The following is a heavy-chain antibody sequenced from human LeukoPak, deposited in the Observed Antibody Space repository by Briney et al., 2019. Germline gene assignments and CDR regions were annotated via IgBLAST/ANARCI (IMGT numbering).Heavy chain of an antibody. D-gene: IGHD2-15*01. CDR3: AKDPSNAARSFDI. CDR1: GFIFSNYG. J-gene: IGHJ3*02. Sequence: AGGSLRLSCAASGFIFSNYGMHWVRQAPGKGLEWLAFIRSEGTNKYYPDSVEGRFTVSRDNSKNTLFLQMNSLRPEDTAVYYCAKDPSNAARSFDIWGQGTLVTVSS. V-gene: IGHV3-30*02. CDR2: IRSEGTNK.